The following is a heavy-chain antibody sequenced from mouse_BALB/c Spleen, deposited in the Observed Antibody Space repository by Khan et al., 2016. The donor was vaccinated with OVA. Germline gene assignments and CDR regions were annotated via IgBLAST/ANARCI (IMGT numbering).Heavy chain of an antibody. J-gene: IGHJ2*01. CDR3: AKNRNGYFDY. CDR1: GFSLTNYG. Sequence: QMQLEESGPGLVQPSQSLSITCTVSGFSLTNYGVHWVRQSPGKGLEWLGVIWSGGITDYNETFLSRLSISKDISKSQVFFKMNSLQANDTAIYYCAKNRNGYFDYWGQGTTLTVSS. D-gene: IGHD1-1*02. CDR2: IWSGGIT. V-gene: IGHV2-2*02.